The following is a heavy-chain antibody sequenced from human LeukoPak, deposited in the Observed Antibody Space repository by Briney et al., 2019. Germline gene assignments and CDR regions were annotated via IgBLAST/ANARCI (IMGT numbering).Heavy chain of an antibody. CDR3: AKCPLDNCWGGFDF. J-gene: IGHJ4*02. D-gene: IGHD1-1*01. V-gene: IGHV3-23*01. CDR2: ISDSGANT. CDR1: GFTFTRHA. Sequence: PGGSLTLSCVVSGFTFTRHAMSWVRQAPGKGLEWVSAISDSGANTYYTDSVEGRFTISRDSSKDTLYLQMNNLRAEDAALYYRAKCPLDNCWGGFDFWGQGTLVTVSS.